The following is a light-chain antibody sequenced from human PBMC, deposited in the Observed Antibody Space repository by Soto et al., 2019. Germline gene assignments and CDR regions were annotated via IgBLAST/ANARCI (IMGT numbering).Light chain of an antibody. V-gene: IGLV1-44*01. CDR2: SNN. J-gene: IGLJ1*01. CDR3: AAWDDSLNAYV. Sequence: QSVLTQPPSASETPGQRVTISCSGSSSNIGSNTVNWYQQLPGTAPKLVVYSNNQRPSGVPDRFSGSKSGSSASLAISGLQSEDEADYYCAAWDDSLNAYVFETGTKVTVL. CDR1: SSNIGSNT.